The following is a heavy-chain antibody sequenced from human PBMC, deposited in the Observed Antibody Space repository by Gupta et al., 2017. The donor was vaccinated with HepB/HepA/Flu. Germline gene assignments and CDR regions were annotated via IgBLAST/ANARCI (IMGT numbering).Heavy chain of an antibody. D-gene: IGHD6-19*01. CDR1: GYTFRNYP. V-gene: IGHV1-3*04. J-gene: IGHJ4*02. Sequence: QVHLVQSGTEVKKPGASVKVSCKASGYTFRNYPIHWVRQAPGQRPEWMGWIDTGNGDTAYSQKFEDRFTITRDTSASTASMELSSLRSEDTAVYYCASRPDRAVGPFDFWGQGTVVTVSS. CDR3: ASRPDRAVGPFDF. CDR2: IDTGNGDT.